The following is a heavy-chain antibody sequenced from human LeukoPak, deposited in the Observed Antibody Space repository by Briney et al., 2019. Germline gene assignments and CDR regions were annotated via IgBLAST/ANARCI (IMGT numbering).Heavy chain of an antibody. Sequence: SETPSLTCTVSGGSISSSSYYWGWIRQPPGKGLEWIGSIYYSGSTYYNPSLKSRVTISVDTSKNQFSLKLSSVTAADTAVYYCARHMGYCGGDCRPNWFDPWGQGTLVTVSS. D-gene: IGHD2-21*02. CDR3: ARHMGYCGGDCRPNWFDP. V-gene: IGHV4-39*01. J-gene: IGHJ5*02. CDR1: GGSISSSSYY. CDR2: IYYSGST.